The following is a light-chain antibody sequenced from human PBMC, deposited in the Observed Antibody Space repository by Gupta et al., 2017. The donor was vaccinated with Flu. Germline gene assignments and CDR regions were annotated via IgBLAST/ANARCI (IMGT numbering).Light chain of an antibody. J-gene: IGKJ1*01. CDR1: QSVSSSY. CDR3: QQYGSSPWT. CDR2: SAS. Sequence: EIVLTQSPRTLSLSTGERATLSCRASQSVSSSYLAWYQQKPGQAPRLLIYSASSRATGIPDRFSGSGSGTDFTLTISSLEPEDFAVYYCQQYGSSPWTFGQGTKVEIK. V-gene: IGKV3-20*01.